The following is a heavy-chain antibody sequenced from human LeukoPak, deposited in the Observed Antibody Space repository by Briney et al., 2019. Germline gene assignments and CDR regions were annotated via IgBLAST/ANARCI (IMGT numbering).Heavy chain of an antibody. Sequence: GGSLRLSCAASGFTFRSYGMHLVRQAPGKGVGWVAFIRYDGSNKYYEASVKGRFTISRDNSKNTLYLQMNSLRAEDTAVYYCAKVVSDYYYYCMDVWGKGTTVTVSS. J-gene: IGHJ6*03. D-gene: IGHD1-26*01. V-gene: IGHV3-30*02. CDR3: AKVVSDYYYYCMDV. CDR2: IRYDGSNK. CDR1: GFTFRSYG.